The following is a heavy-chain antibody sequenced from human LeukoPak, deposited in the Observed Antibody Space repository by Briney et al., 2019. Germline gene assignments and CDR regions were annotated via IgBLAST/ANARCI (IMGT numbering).Heavy chain of an antibody. CDR2: ISYDGSNK. CDR3: AKDRRFLEWLFHATLDY. V-gene: IGHV3-30*18. D-gene: IGHD3-3*01. J-gene: IGHJ4*02. CDR1: GFTFSSYG. Sequence: GGSLRLSCAASGFTFSSYGMHWVRQAPAKGLEWVAVISYDGSNKYYADSVKGRFTISRDNSKNTLYLQMNSLRAEDTAVYYCAKDRRFLEWLFHATLDYWGQGTLVTVSS.